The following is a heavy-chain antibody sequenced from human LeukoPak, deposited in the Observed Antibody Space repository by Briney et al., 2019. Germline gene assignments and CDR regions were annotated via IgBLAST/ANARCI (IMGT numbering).Heavy chain of an antibody. V-gene: IGHV1-46*02. CDR2: INLVDGRR. Sequence: ASLKISCKASGDTFNIHYFHWIRQAPGRGLEWMGIINLVDGRRGNAQTFQGRLMLTKDTSTSTAYMELSSLRSEDTAIYYCASEKNYGDKYFDSWGQGTVVTVSS. CDR3: ASEKNYGDKYFDS. D-gene: IGHD4-17*01. CDR1: GDTFNIHY. J-gene: IGHJ4*02.